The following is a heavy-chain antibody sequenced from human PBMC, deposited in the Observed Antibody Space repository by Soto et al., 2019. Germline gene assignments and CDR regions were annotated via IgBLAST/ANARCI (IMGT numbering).Heavy chain of an antibody. CDR3: ARDFGSGSRYGIDV. CDR1: GGSISRNNYY. Sequence: ASDTLSLTCTVSGGSISRNNYYWGWIRQPPGKGLEWIGSVYYSGSNYYNPSLRRRVTISVDTSKKQFSLRLSAVTAADTAVYYCARDFGSGSRYGIDVWGQGTMVT. V-gene: IGHV4-39*01. CDR2: VYYSGSN. J-gene: IGHJ6*02. D-gene: IGHD3-10*01.